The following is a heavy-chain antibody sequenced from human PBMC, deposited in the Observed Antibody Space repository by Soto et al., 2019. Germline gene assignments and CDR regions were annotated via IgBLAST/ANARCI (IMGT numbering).Heavy chain of an antibody. Sequence: SETLSLTCTVSGGSISSYYWSWIRQPPGKGLEWIGYIYYSGSTNYNPSLKSRVTISVDTSKNQFSLKLSSVTAADTAVYYCARHGPIAAAGSVFDYRGQGTLVTVSS. CDR2: IYYSGST. CDR3: ARHGPIAAAGSVFDY. CDR1: GGSISSYY. V-gene: IGHV4-59*08. D-gene: IGHD6-13*01. J-gene: IGHJ4*02.